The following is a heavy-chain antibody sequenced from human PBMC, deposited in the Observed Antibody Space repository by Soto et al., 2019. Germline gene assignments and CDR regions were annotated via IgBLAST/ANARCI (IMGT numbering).Heavy chain of an antibody. CDR1: GGSISSGGYS. D-gene: IGHD3-10*01. CDR2: IYHSGST. CDR3: ARENNVLPGGYFDY. J-gene: IGHJ4*02. V-gene: IGHV4-30-2*01. Sequence: QLQLQESGSGLVKPSQTLSLTCAVSGGSISSGGYSWSWIRQPPGKGLEWIGYIYHSGSTYYTPSLKSRVTIPVDRSRKQSALKLSSVTAAGTAVYYCARENNVLPGGYFDYWGQGTLVTVSS.